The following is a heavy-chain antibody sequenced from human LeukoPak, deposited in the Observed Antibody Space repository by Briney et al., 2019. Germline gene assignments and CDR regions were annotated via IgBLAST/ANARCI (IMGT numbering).Heavy chain of an antibody. D-gene: IGHD7-27*01. CDR3: ARPRDWGWEIDY. Sequence: GSLRLSCAASGFTYSSYWMSWVRQAPGKGLEWVANIKEDGSEKYYVDSVKGRFTISRDNAKNSLYLQMNSLRAEDTAVYYCARPRDWGWEIDYWGQGTLVTVSS. CDR2: IKEDGSEK. J-gene: IGHJ4*02. CDR1: GFTYSSYW. V-gene: IGHV3-7*01.